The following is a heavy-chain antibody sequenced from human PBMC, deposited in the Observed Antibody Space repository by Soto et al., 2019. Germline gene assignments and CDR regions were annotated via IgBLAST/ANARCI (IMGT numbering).Heavy chain of an antibody. CDR1: GFTFSSYG. CDR3: ARDSPEYVWGSYRASYFDY. D-gene: IGHD3-16*02. Sequence: LRLSCAASGFTFSSYGMHWVRQAPGKGLEWVAVIWYDGSNKYYADSVKGRFTISRDNSKNTLYLQMNSLRAEDTAVYYCARDSPEYVWGSYRASYFDYWGQGTLVTVSS. V-gene: IGHV3-33*01. J-gene: IGHJ4*02. CDR2: IWYDGSNK.